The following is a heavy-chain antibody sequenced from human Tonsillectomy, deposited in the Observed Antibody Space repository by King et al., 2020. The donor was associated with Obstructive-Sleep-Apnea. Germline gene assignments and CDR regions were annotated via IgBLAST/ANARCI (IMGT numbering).Heavy chain of an antibody. CDR2: IYYSGST. CDR1: GGSISSGGYY. J-gene: IGHJ3*02. D-gene: IGHD3-10*01. CDR3: ARGQFAGSYYYAFDI. Sequence: QLQESGPGLVKPSKTLSLTCTVSGGSISSGGYYWSWIRQHPGKGLEWIGYIYYSGSTYSNPSLKSRVTISVDTSKDHFSLKLSSVTAADTAVYYCARGQFAGSYYYAFDIWGQGTMVTVSS. V-gene: IGHV4-31*03.